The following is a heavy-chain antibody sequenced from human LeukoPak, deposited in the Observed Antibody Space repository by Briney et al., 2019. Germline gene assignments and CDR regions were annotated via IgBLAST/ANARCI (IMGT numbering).Heavy chain of an antibody. Sequence: SETLSLTCTVSGGSISRGDYYWRWLRQPPGKGLEWIGYIYYSGITHYNPSLKSRVAISVDTSKNQFSLKLSSVTAADTAVYYCARYFGFWSGYPSFDYWGQGTLVTVSS. D-gene: IGHD3-3*01. CDR3: ARYFGFWSGYPSFDY. CDR2: IYYSGIT. CDR1: GGSISRGDYY. V-gene: IGHV4-30-4*08. J-gene: IGHJ4*02.